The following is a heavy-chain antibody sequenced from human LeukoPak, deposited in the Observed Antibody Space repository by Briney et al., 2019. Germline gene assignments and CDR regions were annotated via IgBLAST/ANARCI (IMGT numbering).Heavy chain of an antibody. CDR2: IWYHGNEI. CDR3: VRGSGGNGYGYWGDN. D-gene: IGHD5-12*01. J-gene: IGHJ4*02. CDR1: RFTFSNFG. V-gene: IGHV3-33*01. Sequence: PGGSLRLSCAASRFTFSNFGMHWVRKAPGKGLEWVAVIWYHGNEIHYVDSVKGRFTISRDNFRNTLYLQMNSLRAEDSAVYYCVRGSGGNGYGYWGDNWGQGTLVTVSS.